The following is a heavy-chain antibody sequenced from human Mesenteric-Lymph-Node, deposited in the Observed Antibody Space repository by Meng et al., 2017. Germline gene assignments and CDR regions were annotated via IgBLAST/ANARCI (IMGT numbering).Heavy chain of an antibody. J-gene: IGHJ4*02. CDR1: GGTCSSYA. Sequence: QVQLVQAGAEVKKPGSSVKVSCKVSGGTCSSYAISWVRQAPGQGLEWMGGIIPIFGTANYAQKFQGRVTITADESTSTAYMGLSSLRSEDTAVYYCASPPDDSSGYYPFDYWGQGTLVTVSS. CDR2: IIPIFGTA. V-gene: IGHV1-69*01. CDR3: ASPPDDSSGYYPFDY. D-gene: IGHD3-22*01.